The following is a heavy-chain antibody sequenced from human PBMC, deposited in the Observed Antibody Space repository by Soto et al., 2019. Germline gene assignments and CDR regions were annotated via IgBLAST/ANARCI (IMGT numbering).Heavy chain of an antibody. CDR1: GFTFDDYT. V-gene: IGHV3-43*01. D-gene: IGHD6-19*01. J-gene: IGHJ4*02. CDR3: AKDISGPYSSGWCFDY. Sequence: GGSLRLSCAASGFTFDDYTMHWVRQAPGKGLEWVSLISWDGGSTYYADSVKGRFTISRDNSKNSLYLQMNSLRTEDTALYYCAKDISGPYSSGWCFDYWGQGTLVTVSS. CDR2: ISWDGGST.